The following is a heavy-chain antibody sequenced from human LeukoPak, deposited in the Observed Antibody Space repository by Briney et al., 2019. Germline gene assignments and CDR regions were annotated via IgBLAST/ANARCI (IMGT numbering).Heavy chain of an antibody. V-gene: IGHV3-11*01. CDR2: ISSSGSAI. J-gene: IGHJ4*02. D-gene: IGHD5-18*01. CDR3: AKDAGYSYGLDY. Sequence: GGSLRLSCAASGFTFSDFYMSWIRQAPGKGLEWVSYISSSGSAIYYADSVKGRFTISRDNAKNSLYLQMSSLRAEDTAVYYCAKDAGYSYGLDYWGQGTLVTVSS. CDR1: GFTFSDFY.